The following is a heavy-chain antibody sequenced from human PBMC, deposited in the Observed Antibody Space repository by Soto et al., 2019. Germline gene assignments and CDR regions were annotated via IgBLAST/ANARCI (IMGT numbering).Heavy chain of an antibody. D-gene: IGHD5-12*01. CDR3: AAEVDIVATTFDY. CDR2: IVVGSGNT. V-gene: IGHV1-58*01. J-gene: IGHJ4*02. CDR1: GFTFTSSA. Sequence: SVKVSCKASGFTFTSSAVQWVRQARGQRLEWIGWIVVGSGNTNYAQKFQERVTITRDMSTSTAYMELSSLRSEDTAVYYCAAEVDIVATTFDYWGQGTLVTVSA.